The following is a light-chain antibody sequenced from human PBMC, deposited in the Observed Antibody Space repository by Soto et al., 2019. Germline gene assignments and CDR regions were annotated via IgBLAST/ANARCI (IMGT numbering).Light chain of an antibody. CDR1: SSDVGGYNY. J-gene: IGLJ1*01. Sequence: QSVLPQPVSVPGSPGQSVPSSCTGTSSDVGGYNYVSWYQQHPGKAPKLMIYDVSSRPSGVSNRFSGPKSGHTASLTISGLQAGDEADYYSSSYASSTTEVFGTGPKVPV. CDR3: SSYASSTTEV. V-gene: IGLV2-14*03. CDR2: DVS.